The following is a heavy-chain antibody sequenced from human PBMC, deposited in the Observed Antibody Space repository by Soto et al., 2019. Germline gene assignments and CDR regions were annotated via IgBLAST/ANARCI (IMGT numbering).Heavy chain of an antibody. V-gene: IGHV1-3*01. CDR3: ARDILSVGPRTNDAFDV. Sequence: QVQLVQSGAEVRKPGDSVNISCRASGFSFSDNLINWVRQAPGQSLEWMGWINPDNGNTRHSQTFQGRVTISRHSCASMANVEVSDLTSEDTAVYYCARDILSVGPRTNDAFDVWGQGTMVTVSS. CDR2: INPDNGNT. D-gene: IGHD2-8*02. CDR1: GFSFSDNL. J-gene: IGHJ3*01.